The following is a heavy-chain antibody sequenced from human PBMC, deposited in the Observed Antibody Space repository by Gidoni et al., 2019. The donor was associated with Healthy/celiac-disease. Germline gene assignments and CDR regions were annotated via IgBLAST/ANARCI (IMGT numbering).Heavy chain of an antibody. Sequence: EVQLVQSGAEVKKPGESLKISCKGSGYSFPSYWIGWVRQMPGKGLAWMGIIYPGDSDTRYSPSFQGQVTISADKSISTAYLQWSSLKASDTAMYYCARLQTDYGGNPLYFDYWGQGTLVTVSS. CDR2: IYPGDSDT. V-gene: IGHV5-51*03. CDR1: GYSFPSYW. J-gene: IGHJ4*02. D-gene: IGHD4-17*01. CDR3: ARLQTDYGGNPLYFDY.